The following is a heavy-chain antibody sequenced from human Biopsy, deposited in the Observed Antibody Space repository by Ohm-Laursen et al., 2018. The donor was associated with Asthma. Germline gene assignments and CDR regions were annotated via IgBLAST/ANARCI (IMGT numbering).Heavy chain of an antibody. D-gene: IGHD1-26*01. CDR3: ARQKLVAAEGPFDM. Sequence: TLSLTCTVSGGSITSFYWSWIRQPPGRGLEWIGYIYFSGNTNYNPSLKSRVTISLDTSKNQFSLQLRSVTAAGTAVYYCARQKLVAAEGPFDMWGQGTMVIVSS. CDR1: GGSITSFY. CDR2: IYFSGNT. V-gene: IGHV4-59*08. J-gene: IGHJ3*02.